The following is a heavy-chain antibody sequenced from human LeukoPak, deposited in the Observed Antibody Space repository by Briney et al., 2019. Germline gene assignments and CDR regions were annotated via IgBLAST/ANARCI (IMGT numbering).Heavy chain of an antibody. V-gene: IGHV3-30*01. Sequence: GGSLRLSCAASGFTFSSYAMHWVRQAPGKGLEWVAVISYDGSNKYYADSVKGRFTISRDNSKNTLYLQMNSLRSDDTAVYYCARDGCCSSTSCYSPHNWFDPWGQGTLVTVSS. CDR3: ARDGCCSSTSCYSPHNWFDP. D-gene: IGHD2-2*01. CDR1: GFTFSSYA. CDR2: ISYDGSNK. J-gene: IGHJ5*02.